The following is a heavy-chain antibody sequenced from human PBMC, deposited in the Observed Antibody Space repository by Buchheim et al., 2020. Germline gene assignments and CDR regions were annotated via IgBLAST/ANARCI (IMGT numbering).Heavy chain of an antibody. D-gene: IGHD1-26*01. CDR3: ARISGSYWY. CDR1: GGSISSSSYY. J-gene: IGHJ4*02. V-gene: IGHV4-39*07. CDR2: IYYSGST. Sequence: QLQLQESGPGLVKPSETLSLTCTVSGGSISSSSYYWGWIRQPPGKGLGWIGCIYYSGSTSYNPSLKSRVTISVDTSKNQFSLKLSSVTAADTAVYYCARISGSYWYWGQGTL.